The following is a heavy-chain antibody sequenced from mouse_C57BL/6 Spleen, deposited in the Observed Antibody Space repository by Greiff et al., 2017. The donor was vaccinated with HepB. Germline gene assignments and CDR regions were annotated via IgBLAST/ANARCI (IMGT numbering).Heavy chain of an antibody. CDR1: GFHIQDYY. Sequence: VQLQQSGAELVRPGASVKLSCTASGFHIQDYYMHWVKQRPEQGLEWIGRSDPADGDTDYAPKFQCKATMTADTSSNTAYLQLSSLTSDDTAVYYCTSGPFDYWGQGTTLTVSS. V-gene: IGHV14-1*01. J-gene: IGHJ2*01. CDR3: TSGPFDY. CDR2: SDPADGDT.